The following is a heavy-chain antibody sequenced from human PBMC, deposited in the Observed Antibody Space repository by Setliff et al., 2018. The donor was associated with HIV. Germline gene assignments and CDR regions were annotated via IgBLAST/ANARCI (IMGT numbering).Heavy chain of an antibody. J-gene: IGHJ5*02. CDR2: ISDDGSAK. CDR1: GFNFNNHA. D-gene: IGHD2-8*01. Sequence: GGSLSLSCAASGFNFNNHAMHWVRQAPGKGPECVAVISDDGSAKYYGDSVKGRFTISRDNSKDTLYLDLNSLRSEDTAVYYCVRDDSNGPNSLDPWGQGTLVTVSS. CDR3: VRDDSNGPNSLDP. V-gene: IGHV3-30*04.